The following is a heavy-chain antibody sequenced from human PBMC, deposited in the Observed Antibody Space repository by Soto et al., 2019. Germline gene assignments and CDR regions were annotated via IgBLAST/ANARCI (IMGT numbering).Heavy chain of an antibody. V-gene: IGHV1-2*02. D-gene: IGHD1-20*01. CDR2: INPNSGGA. CDR1: GYTFTGYY. Sequence: ASVKVSCKASGYTFTGYYMHWVRQAPGQGLEWTGWINPNSGGANYAQKFQGRVTMTRDTSISTAYMELSRLRSDDTAVYYCARPVTGTASYYYYYGMDVWGQGTTVTVSS. J-gene: IGHJ6*02. CDR3: ARPVTGTASYYYYYGMDV.